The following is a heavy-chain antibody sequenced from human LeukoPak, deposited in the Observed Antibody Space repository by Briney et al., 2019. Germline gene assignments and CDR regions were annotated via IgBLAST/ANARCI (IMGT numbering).Heavy chain of an antibody. CDR1: GYTFTSYG. CDR2: ISAYNGNT. CDR3: ARDVPPRYDFWSGYSPLYYYYYGMDV. V-gene: IGHV1-18*01. Sequence: ASVKDSCKASGYTFTSYGISWVRQAPGQGLEWMGWISAYNGNTNYAQKLQGRVTMTTDTSTSTAYMELRSLRSDDTAVYYCARDVPPRYDFWSGYSPLYYYYYGMDVWGQGTTVTVSS. J-gene: IGHJ6*02. D-gene: IGHD3-3*01.